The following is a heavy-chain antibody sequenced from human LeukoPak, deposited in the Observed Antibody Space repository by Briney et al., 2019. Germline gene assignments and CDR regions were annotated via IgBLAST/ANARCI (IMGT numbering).Heavy chain of an antibody. V-gene: IGHV4-59*08. CDR3: ARNTTTTVTTQRGWFDP. CDR1: GGSISSYY. CDR2: IYYSGST. J-gene: IGHJ5*02. D-gene: IGHD4-17*01. Sequence: SETLSLTCTVSGGSISSYYWSWIRQPPGKGLEWIGYIYYSGSTNYNPSLKSRVTISVDTSKNQFSLKLSSVTAADTAVYYCARNTTTTVTTQRGWFDPWGQGTLVTVSS.